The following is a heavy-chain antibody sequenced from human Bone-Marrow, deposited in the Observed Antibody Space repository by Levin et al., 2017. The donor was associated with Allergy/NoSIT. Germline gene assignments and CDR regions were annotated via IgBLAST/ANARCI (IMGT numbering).Heavy chain of an antibody. CDR3: ARDFSGDSSGYWFDY. V-gene: IGHV4-4*07. CDR2: IYTSGST. J-gene: IGHJ4*02. D-gene: IGHD3-22*01. CDR1: GGSISSYY. Sequence: SQTLSLTCTVSGGSISSYYWSWIRQPAGKGLEWIGRIYTSGSTNYNPSLKSRVTMSVDTSKNQFSLKLSSVTAADTAVYYCARDFSGDSSGYWFDYWGQGTLVTVSS.